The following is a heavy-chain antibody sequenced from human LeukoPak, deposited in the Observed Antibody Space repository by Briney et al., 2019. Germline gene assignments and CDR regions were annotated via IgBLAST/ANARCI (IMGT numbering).Heavy chain of an antibody. V-gene: IGHV3-30*02. Sequence: GGSLRLSCAASGFTFSSYGMHWVRQAPGKGLEWVAFIRYDGSNKYYADSVKGRFTISRDSSKNTLYLQMNSLRAEDTAVYYCAKEPFSYCSSTSCSPDPWGQGTLVTVSS. J-gene: IGHJ5*02. CDR1: GFTFSSYG. CDR3: AKEPFSYCSSTSCSPDP. CDR2: IRYDGSNK. D-gene: IGHD2-2*01.